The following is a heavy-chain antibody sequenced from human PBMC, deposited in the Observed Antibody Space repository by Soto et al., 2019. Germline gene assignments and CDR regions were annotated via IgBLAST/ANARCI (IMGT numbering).Heavy chain of an antibody. J-gene: IGHJ6*02. Sequence: VQLVQSGAEVKKPGSSVRVSCKASGTIFSSYTISWVRQAPGQGLEWMGRIIPILGETNSAQKFQDRVKLTADKAKNTADMETNSRRFEETAVYYWARCLGGRMDDWGQGTTVTVSS. CDR2: IIPILGET. CDR1: GTIFSSYT. CDR3: ARCLGGRMDD. D-gene: IGHD3-16*01. V-gene: IGHV1-69*02.